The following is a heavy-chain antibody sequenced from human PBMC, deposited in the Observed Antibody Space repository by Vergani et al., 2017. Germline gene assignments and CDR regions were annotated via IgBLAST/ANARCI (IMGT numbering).Heavy chain of an antibody. CDR1: GYTFTSYA. CDR3: AKAGYLVVPAALCYYYYYMDV. J-gene: IGHJ6*03. CDR2: INTNTGNP. Sequence: QVQLVQSGSELKKPGASVKVSCKASGYTFTSYAMNWVRQAPGQGLEWMGWINTNTGNPTYAQGFTGRFVFSLGTSVSTAYLQISSLNAEDTAEYYCAKAGYLVVPAALCYYYYYMDVWGKGTTVTVSS. V-gene: IGHV7-4-1*02. D-gene: IGHD2-2*01.